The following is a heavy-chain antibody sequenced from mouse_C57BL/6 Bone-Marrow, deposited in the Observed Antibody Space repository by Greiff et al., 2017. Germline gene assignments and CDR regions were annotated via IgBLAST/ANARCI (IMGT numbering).Heavy chain of an antibody. Sequence: VKLQESGAELARPGASVKLSCKASGYTFTSYGISWVKQRTGQGLEWIGEIYPRSGNTYYNEKFKGKATLTADKSSSTAYMELRSLTSEDSAVYFCARSYGGGYGYFDVWGTGTTVTVSA. J-gene: IGHJ1*03. D-gene: IGHD1-1*02. V-gene: IGHV1-81*01. CDR3: ARSYGGGYGYFDV. CDR1: GYTFTSYG. CDR2: IYPRSGNT.